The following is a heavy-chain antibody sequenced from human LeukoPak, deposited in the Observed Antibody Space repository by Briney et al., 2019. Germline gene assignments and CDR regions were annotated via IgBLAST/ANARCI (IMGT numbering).Heavy chain of an antibody. CDR2: INPISDVT. Sequence: GASVKVSCKASGYTFTDYYMHWVRQAPGQGLEWMGWINPISDVTNYAQKFQGRVTITRDTSTNTAYMELSSLRSDDTAFYYCARDRITIFGVVLLSPWSDPWGQGTLVTVSS. CDR3: ARDRITIFGVVLLSPWSDP. CDR1: GYTFTDYY. V-gene: IGHV1-2*02. J-gene: IGHJ5*02. D-gene: IGHD3-3*01.